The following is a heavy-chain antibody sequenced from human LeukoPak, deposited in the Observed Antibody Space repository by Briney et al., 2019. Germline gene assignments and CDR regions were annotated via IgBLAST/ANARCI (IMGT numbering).Heavy chain of an antibody. CDR2: ISYDGSNK. V-gene: IGHV3-30*04. D-gene: IGHD5-24*01. Sequence: GGSLRLSCAASGFTFSSYAMHWVRQAPGKGLEWVAVISYDGSNKYYADSVKGRFTISRDNAKNSLYLQMNSLRAEDTAVYYCARGPHRDGYNFGYWGQGTLVTVSS. J-gene: IGHJ4*02. CDR1: GFTFSSYA. CDR3: ARGPHRDGYNFGY.